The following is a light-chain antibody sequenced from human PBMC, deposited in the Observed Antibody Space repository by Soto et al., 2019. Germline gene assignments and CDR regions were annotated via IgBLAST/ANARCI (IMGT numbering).Light chain of an antibody. CDR2: GAS. J-gene: IGKJ1*01. V-gene: IGKV3-20*01. Sequence: ESVLTQSPGTLSLSPGEKATLSCRASQSVSSSYLAWYQQKPGQAPRLLIYGASSRATGIPDRFSGSGSGTDFTLAVSRLVPEDFAVYYCQQFGSSSWTFGQGTKV. CDR1: QSVSSSY. CDR3: QQFGSSSWT.